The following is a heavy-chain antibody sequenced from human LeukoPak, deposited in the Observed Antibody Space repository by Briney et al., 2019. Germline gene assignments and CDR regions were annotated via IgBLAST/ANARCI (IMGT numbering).Heavy chain of an antibody. CDR3: ARVLPVAAAMDV. V-gene: IGHV1-8*03. Sequence: GRVTITRNTSRGTAYMELSSLRSEDTAVYYCARVLPVAAAMDVWGKGTTVTVSS. D-gene: IGHD6-13*01. J-gene: IGHJ6*03.